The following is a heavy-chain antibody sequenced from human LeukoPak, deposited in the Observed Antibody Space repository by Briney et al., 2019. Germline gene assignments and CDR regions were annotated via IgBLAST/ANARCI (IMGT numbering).Heavy chain of an antibody. D-gene: IGHD1-26*01. CDR3: TNFQTVGVKPFEH. CDR1: GFIFSSAW. CDR2: ISPDSNFI. V-gene: IGHV3-21*01. Sequence: GGSLRLSCAASGFIFSSAWMSWVRQAPGKGLEWVSSISPDSNFIYQADSVKGRFTISRDNAKNSLYLQMEGLRVEDTAVYYCTNFQTVGVKPFEHWGQGTLVTVSS. J-gene: IGHJ5*02.